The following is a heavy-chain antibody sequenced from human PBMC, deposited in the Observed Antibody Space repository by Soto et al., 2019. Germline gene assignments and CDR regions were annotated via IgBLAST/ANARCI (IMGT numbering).Heavy chain of an antibody. CDR3: ARRGSGHTFDY. J-gene: IGHJ4*02. V-gene: IGHV4-39*01. D-gene: IGHD3-10*01. CDR2: TYDAGTT. Sequence: QVQLQESGPGLVKPSETLSLTCAVSGASVSRIGFHWGWIRQPPGQGLEWIGSTYDAGTTFYNPSLKSRVTISADTSKNHFSLRLTSVTAADTAVYYCARRGSGHTFDYWGQGTLVTVSS. CDR1: GASVSRIGFH.